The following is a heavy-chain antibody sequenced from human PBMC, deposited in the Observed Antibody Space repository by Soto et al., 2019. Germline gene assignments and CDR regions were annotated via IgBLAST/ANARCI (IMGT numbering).Heavy chain of an antibody. Sequence: ASVKVSCKASGYTFTSYGISWVRQAPGQGLEWMGWISAYNGNTNYAQKLQGRVTMTTDTSTSTAYMELRSLRSDDTAVYYCARDQALKSSGWYGYCYGMDVWGQGTTVTVSS. D-gene: IGHD6-19*01. CDR1: GYTFTSYG. V-gene: IGHV1-18*01. CDR3: ARDQALKSSGWYGYCYGMDV. CDR2: ISAYNGNT. J-gene: IGHJ6*02.